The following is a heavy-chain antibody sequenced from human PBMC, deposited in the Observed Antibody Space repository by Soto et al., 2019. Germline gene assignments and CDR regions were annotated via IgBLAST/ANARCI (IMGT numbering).Heavy chain of an antibody. V-gene: IGHV4-59*08. J-gene: IGHJ4*02. CDR3: ARSALLRYFDWLPYFDY. CDR2: IYYSGST. CDR1: GGSISSYY. Sequence: SETLSLTCTVSGGSISSYYWSWIRQPPGKGLEWIGYIYYSGSTNYNPSLKSRVTISVDTSKNQFSLKLSSVTAADTAVYYCARSALLRYFDWLPYFDYWGQGTLVTVSS. D-gene: IGHD3-9*01.